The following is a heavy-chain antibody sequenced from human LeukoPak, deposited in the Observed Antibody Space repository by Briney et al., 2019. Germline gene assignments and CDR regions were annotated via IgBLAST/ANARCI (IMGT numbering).Heavy chain of an antibody. CDR2: IYYSGST. D-gene: IGHD4-17*01. V-gene: IGHV4-39*02. Sequence: SETLSLTCTVSGGSISSSSYYWGWIRQPPGKGLEWIGGIYYSGSTYYNPSLKSRVTISVDTSKNQFSLKLSSVTAADTAVYYCARESYGDKSDYWGQGTLVTVSS. CDR3: ARESYGDKSDY. J-gene: IGHJ4*02. CDR1: GGSISSSSYY.